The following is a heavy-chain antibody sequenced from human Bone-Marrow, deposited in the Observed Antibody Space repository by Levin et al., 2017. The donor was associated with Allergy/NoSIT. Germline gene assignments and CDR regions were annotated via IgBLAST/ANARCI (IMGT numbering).Heavy chain of an antibody. Sequence: GGSLRLSCAASGFTFSSYGMHWVRQAPGKGLEWVAVIWYDGSNKYYADSVKGRFTISRDNSKNTLYLQMNSLRAEDTAVYYCARPTHPAAGTPNIPRYWGQGTLVTVSS. V-gene: IGHV3-33*01. D-gene: IGHD6-13*01. CDR1: GFTFSSYG. J-gene: IGHJ4*02. CDR3: ARPTHPAAGTPNIPRY. CDR2: IWYDGSNK.